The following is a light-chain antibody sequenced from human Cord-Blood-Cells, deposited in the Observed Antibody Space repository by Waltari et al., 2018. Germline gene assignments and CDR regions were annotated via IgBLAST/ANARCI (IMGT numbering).Light chain of an antibody. CDR1: SSDVGGYNL. CDR3: CSYAGSSTWV. Sequence: QSALTQPASVSGSPGQSITISCPGTSSDVGGYNLVSWYQQHPGKAPKLMIYEGSKRPSVVSNRFSGSKSGNTASLTISGLQAEDEADYYCCSYAGSSTWVFGGGTKLTVL. J-gene: IGLJ3*02. V-gene: IGLV2-23*01. CDR2: EGS.